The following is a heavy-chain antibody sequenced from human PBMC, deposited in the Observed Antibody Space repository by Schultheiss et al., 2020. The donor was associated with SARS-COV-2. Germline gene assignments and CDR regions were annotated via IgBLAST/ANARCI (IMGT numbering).Heavy chain of an antibody. J-gene: IGHJ4*02. CDR3: ARDRGWYDPFDY. Sequence: ASVKVSCKASGYTFTSYYMHWVRQAPGQGLEWMGIINPSGGSTSYAQKFQGRVTMTRDTSISTAYMELSRLRSDDTAVYYCARDRGWYDPFDYWGQGTLVTVSS. CDR2: INPSGGST. CDR1: GYTFTSYY. V-gene: IGHV1-46*01. D-gene: IGHD2-15*01.